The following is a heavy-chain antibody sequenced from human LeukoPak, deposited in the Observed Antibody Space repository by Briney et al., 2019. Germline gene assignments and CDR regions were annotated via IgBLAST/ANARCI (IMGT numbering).Heavy chain of an antibody. V-gene: IGHV4-39*01. CDR2: IYYSGST. J-gene: IGHJ4*02. CDR1: GGSISSSSYY. Sequence: SETLSLTCTVSGGSISSSSYYWGWIRQPPGKGLEWTGSIYYSGSTYYNPSLKSRVTISVDTSKNQFSLKLSSVTAADTAVYYCARSLGISSIDYWGQGTLVTVSS. CDR3: ARSLGISSIDY. D-gene: IGHD1-26*01.